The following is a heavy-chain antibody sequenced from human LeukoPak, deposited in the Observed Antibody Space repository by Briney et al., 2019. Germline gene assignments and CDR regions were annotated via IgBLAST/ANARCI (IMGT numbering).Heavy chain of an antibody. CDR3: ARGTTTVQREDAFDI. CDR2: ISGSGAGT. Sequence: GGSLRLSCTASGFTFSSYAMSWVRQAPGKGLEWVSFISGSGAGTSYADSVKGRLTISRDNSKNTLYLQMNSLRAEDTAVYYCARGTTTVQREDAFDIWGQGTMVTVSS. CDR1: GFTFSSYA. D-gene: IGHD1-26*01. J-gene: IGHJ3*02. V-gene: IGHV3-23*01.